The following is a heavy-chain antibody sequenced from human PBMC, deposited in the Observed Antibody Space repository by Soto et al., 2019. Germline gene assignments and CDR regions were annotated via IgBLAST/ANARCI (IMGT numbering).Heavy chain of an antibody. CDR3: ARTRAYYSSSWLNWFAP. CDR1: GFSLSNARMG. Sequence: QVTLKESGPVLVKPTETLTLTCTVSGFSLSNARMGVSWIRQPPGKALEWLAHIFSNDEKSYSTSLKSRLTNSKNTSKSQVVLTMTNMDPVDTATYYCARTRAYYSSSWLNWFAPWGQGTLVTVSS. J-gene: IGHJ5*02. V-gene: IGHV2-26*01. CDR2: IFSNDEK. D-gene: IGHD6-13*01.